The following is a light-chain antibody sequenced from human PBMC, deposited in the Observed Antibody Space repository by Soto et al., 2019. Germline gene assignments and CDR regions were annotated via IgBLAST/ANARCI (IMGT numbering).Light chain of an antibody. Sequence: QMTQSPSSLSASAGDRVIITCRADHSINNYLNWYQQKPGQVPKLLIYAASTLQSGVPSRFSGSGSGRVFTLTINSLQPEDFATYYCQQSYSTLGTFGRGTRVEI. CDR2: AAS. CDR1: HSINNY. V-gene: IGKV1-39*01. J-gene: IGKJ1*01. CDR3: QQSYSTLGT.